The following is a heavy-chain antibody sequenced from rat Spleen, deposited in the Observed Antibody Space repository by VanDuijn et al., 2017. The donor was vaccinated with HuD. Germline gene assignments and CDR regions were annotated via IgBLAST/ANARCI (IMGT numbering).Heavy chain of an antibody. D-gene: IGHD1-12*03. CDR2: ISSGGGGI. CDR3: TRGWLSPYNWFAY. J-gene: IGHJ3*01. Sequence: EVQLVESGGGLVQPGRSMKLSCAASGFTFSNYHMAWVRQAPTKGLEWVASISSGGGGIYYPDSVKGRFTISRDNAKSTLYLQVDSLRSEDTATYYCTRGWLSPYNWFAYWGQGTLVTVSS. V-gene: IGHV5-25*01. CDR1: GFTFSNYH.